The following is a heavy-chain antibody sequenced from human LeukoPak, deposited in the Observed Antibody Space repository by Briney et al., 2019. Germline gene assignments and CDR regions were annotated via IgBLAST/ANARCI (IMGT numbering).Heavy chain of an antibody. D-gene: IGHD6-13*01. CDR3: ARTREYSSTWFFPPFDP. CDR1: GYTFTGYY. J-gene: IGHJ5*02. V-gene: IGHV1-2*02. Sequence: ASVKVSCKASGYTFTGYYMNWVRQAPGQGLEWMGWINPNSGRTNYAHNFQGRVTLTRDPSISTAYMELTGLTSNDTGVYYCARTREYSSTWFFPPFDPWGQGTLDTVSS. CDR2: INPNSGRT.